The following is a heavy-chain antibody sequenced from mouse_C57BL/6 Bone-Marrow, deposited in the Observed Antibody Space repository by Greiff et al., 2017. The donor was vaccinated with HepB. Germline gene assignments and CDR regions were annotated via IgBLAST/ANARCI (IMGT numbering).Heavy chain of an antibody. CDR2: ISNGGGST. Sequence: DVQLVESGGGLVQPGGSLKLSCAASGFTFSDYYMYWVRQTPEKRLEWVAYISNGGGSTYYPDTVKGRFTISRDNAKNTLYLQMSRLKSEDTAMYYCARLEGDYFDYWGQGTTLTVSS. CDR1: GFTFSDYY. CDR3: ARLEGDYFDY. J-gene: IGHJ2*01. V-gene: IGHV5-12*01.